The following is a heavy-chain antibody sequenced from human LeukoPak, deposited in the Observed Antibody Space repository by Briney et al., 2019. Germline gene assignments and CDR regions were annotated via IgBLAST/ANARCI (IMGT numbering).Heavy chain of an antibody. CDR1: GGSINFGAYS. Sequence: SQTLSLTCTVSGGSINFGAYSWNWIRRPPGKGLERIGYIYHTGNTYYNPSLKSRVTISVDRSKNQFSLRLTSVTAADTAVYYCARGFFDRGNPGSWFDPWGQGTLVTVSS. D-gene: IGHD3-10*01. V-gene: IGHV4-30-2*01. CDR2: IYHTGNT. CDR3: ARGFFDRGNPGSWFDP. J-gene: IGHJ5*02.